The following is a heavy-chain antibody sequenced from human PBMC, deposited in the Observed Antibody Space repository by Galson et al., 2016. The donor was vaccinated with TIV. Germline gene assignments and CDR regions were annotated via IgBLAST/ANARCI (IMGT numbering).Heavy chain of an antibody. D-gene: IGHD3-10*01. Sequence: SVKVSCKASGYTFTSYDINWVRQATGQGLEWMGWMNPNSGNTGYAQKFRGRVTMTRNTSVRTAYMELSSLRSEDTAVYYCARGVWFGGDYFDCWGQGTLVTVSS. V-gene: IGHV1-8*02. CDR1: GYTFTSYD. CDR3: ARGVWFGGDYFDC. CDR2: MNPNSGNT. J-gene: IGHJ4*02.